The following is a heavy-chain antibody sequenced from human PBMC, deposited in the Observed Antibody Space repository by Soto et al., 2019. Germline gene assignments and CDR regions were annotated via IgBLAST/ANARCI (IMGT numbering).Heavy chain of an antibody. CDR2: INWNGGST. V-gene: IGHV3-20*04. Sequence: PGGSLRLSCAASGFTFDDYGMSWVRQAPGKGLEWVSGINWNGGSTCYADSVKGRFTISRDNAKNSLYLQMNSLRAEDTALYYCARDHYYYDILIRRVYYYGMDVWGQGTTVTVSS. J-gene: IGHJ6*02. CDR1: GFTFDDYG. D-gene: IGHD3-9*01. CDR3: ARDHYYYDILIRRVYYYGMDV.